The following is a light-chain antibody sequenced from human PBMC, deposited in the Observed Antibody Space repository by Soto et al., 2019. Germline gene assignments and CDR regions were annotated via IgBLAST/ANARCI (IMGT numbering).Light chain of an antibody. V-gene: IGKV4-1*01. CDR1: QSLLYTSNSRDY. Sequence: DIVMTQSPDSLAVSLGERATINCKSSQSLLYTSNSRDYLAWYQQRPGQPPKLLLYWATTRESGVPARFSGSGSGTEFALTISSLQAEDVAIYCCQQYYRAPYTFGQGTKLEIK. CDR3: QQYYRAPYT. CDR2: WAT. J-gene: IGKJ2*01.